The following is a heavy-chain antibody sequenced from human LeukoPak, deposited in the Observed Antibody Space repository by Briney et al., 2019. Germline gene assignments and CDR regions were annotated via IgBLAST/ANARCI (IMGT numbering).Heavy chain of an antibody. V-gene: IGHV3-48*03. D-gene: IGHD3-16*01. J-gene: IGHJ5*02. CDR2: ISSSGSTI. CDR1: GFTFSSYE. CDR3: ARVPLWGDWFDP. Sequence: GGSLRLSCAASGFTFSSYEMNWVRQAPGKGLEWVSYISSSGSTIYYADSVKGRFTISRDNAKNSLYLQMNSLRAEDTAVYYCARVPLWGDWFDPWGQGTLVTVSS.